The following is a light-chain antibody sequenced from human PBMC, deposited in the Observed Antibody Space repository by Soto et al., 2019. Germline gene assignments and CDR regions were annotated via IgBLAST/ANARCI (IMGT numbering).Light chain of an antibody. Sequence: EIVLTQSPATLSLSPGERATLSCRASQSVSTKLAWYQHKPGQAPRLLIYGATTRAPDVPARFSGSGSGTDFILTISSLQSEDFAVYYCQQYNDWPWTFGQGTKVEIK. CDR3: QQYNDWPWT. CDR1: QSVSTK. CDR2: GAT. J-gene: IGKJ1*01. V-gene: IGKV3-15*01.